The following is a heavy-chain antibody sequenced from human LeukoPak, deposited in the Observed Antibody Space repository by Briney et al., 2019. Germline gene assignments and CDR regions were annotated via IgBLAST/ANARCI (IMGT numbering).Heavy chain of an antibody. D-gene: IGHD5-12*01. CDR3: AKGRSGPYLADFDY. CDR2: ISGRDDSA. J-gene: IGHJ4*02. CDR1: GFNFSNYV. Sequence: GESLRLSCAASGFNFSNYVMSWVRQAPGKGLEWVSSISGRDDSADYADSVRGRFTISRDNSKNTLYVQMNSLRAEDTAVYYCAKGRSGPYLADFDYWGQGTLVTVSS. V-gene: IGHV3-23*01.